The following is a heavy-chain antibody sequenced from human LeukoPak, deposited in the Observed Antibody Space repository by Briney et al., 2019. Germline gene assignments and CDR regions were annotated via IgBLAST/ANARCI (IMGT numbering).Heavy chain of an antibody. D-gene: IGHD4-17*01. V-gene: IGHV4-31*03. Sequence: SETLSLTCTVSGGSISSGGYYWSWLRQHPGKGLEWIGYIYYSGSTYYNPSLKSRVTISVDTSKNQFSLKLSSVTAADTAVYYCARAGDYGDYRYWYFDLWGRGTLVTVSS. CDR3: ARAGDYGDYRYWYFDL. CDR1: GGSISSGGYY. CDR2: IYYSGST. J-gene: IGHJ2*01.